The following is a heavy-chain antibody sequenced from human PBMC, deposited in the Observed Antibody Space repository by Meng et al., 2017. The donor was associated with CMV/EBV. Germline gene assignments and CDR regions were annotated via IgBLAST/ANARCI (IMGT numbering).Heavy chain of an antibody. J-gene: IGHJ2*01. CDR2: IIPIFGTA. Sequence: VQLVPSGAEVKKPGSSVKVSCKASGGTFSSYAISWVRQAPGQGLEWMGGIIPIFGTANYAQKFQGRVTITADESTSTAYMELSSLRSEDTAVYYCAREVDDYGDGWYFDLWGRGTLVTVSS. CDR1: GGTFSSYA. CDR3: AREVDDYGDGWYFDL. V-gene: IGHV1-69*12. D-gene: IGHD4-17*01.